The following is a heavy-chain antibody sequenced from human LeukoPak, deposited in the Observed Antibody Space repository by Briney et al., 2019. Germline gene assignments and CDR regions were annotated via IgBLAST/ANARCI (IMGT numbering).Heavy chain of an antibody. Sequence: ASVKVSCKASGYTFTNYGVTWVRQAPGQGLEWMGWISTYNGYTNYAQKLQGRVTMTTDTSTSTAYMELRSLRSDDTAVYYCARDDCSSSSCYLSYWGQGTLVTVSS. V-gene: IGHV1-18*04. CDR1: GYTFTNYG. CDR3: ARDDCSSSSCYLSY. J-gene: IGHJ4*02. D-gene: IGHD2-2*01. CDR2: ISTYNGYT.